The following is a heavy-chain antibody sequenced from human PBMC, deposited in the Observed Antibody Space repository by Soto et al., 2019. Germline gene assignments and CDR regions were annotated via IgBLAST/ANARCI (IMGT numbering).Heavy chain of an antibody. CDR2: IYYSGST. D-gene: IGHD3-22*01. V-gene: IGHV4-30-4*02. Sequence: PSETLSLTCTVSGGSISSGDYYWSWIRQPPGKGLEWIGYIYYSGSTNYNPSLKSRVTISVDKSKNQFSLRLTSLTAADTAVYFCARDHHSYYDTSGYYPYFDFWGQGTLVTVSS. J-gene: IGHJ4*02. CDR1: GGSISSGDYY. CDR3: ARDHHSYYDTSGYYPYFDF.